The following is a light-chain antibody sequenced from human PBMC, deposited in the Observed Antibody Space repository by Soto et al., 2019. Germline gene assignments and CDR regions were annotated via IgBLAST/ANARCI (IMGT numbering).Light chain of an antibody. Sequence: DIVMTPSPDSLTVSLGESATISCKSSQSVLYSSNNKNFLAWFQQKPGQPPKLLLYWASTREDGVPDRFSGSGSGTDFTLTISSLQAEDVAVYYCQQYYTAPLTFGGGTKVDNK. CDR3: QQYYTAPLT. CDR1: QSVLYSSNNKNF. V-gene: IGKV4-1*01. J-gene: IGKJ4*01. CDR2: WAS.